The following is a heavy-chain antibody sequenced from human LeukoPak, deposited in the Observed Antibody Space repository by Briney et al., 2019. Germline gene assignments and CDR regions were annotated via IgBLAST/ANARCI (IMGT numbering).Heavy chain of an antibody. CDR3: ARGSGGSCFDY. V-gene: IGHV1-69*04. D-gene: IGHD2-15*01. Sequence: ASVKVSCKASGGXFSSYAISWVRQAPGQGLEWMGRIIPILGIANYAQKFQGRVTITADKSTSTAYMELSSLRSEDTAVYYCARGSGGSCFDYWGQGTLVTVPS. J-gene: IGHJ4*02. CDR1: GGXFSSYA. CDR2: IIPILGIA.